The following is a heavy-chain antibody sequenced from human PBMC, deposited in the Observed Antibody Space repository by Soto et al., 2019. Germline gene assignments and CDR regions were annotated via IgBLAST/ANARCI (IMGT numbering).Heavy chain of an antibody. CDR1: GFSLSTSGEG. Sequence: QITLKESGPTLVKPTQTPTLTCTFSGFSLSTSGEGVGWIRQPPGKALEWLAVVYGDDTKHYRPSLKSRLTITTHASLTQVVLTMTKMDPVDTATYFWAHKGYGDYPVDYWGQGTLVTVSS. CDR3: AHKGYGDYPVDY. D-gene: IGHD4-17*01. V-gene: IGHV2-5*02. J-gene: IGHJ4*02. CDR2: VYGDDTK.